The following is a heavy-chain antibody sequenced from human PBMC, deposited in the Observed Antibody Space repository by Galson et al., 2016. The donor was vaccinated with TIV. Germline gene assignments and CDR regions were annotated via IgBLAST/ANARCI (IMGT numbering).Heavy chain of an antibody. V-gene: IGHV3-30*02. CDR3: ARLGLNWFDP. CDR2: IGPDGNDK. J-gene: IGHJ5*02. D-gene: IGHD3-16*01. Sequence: VRHTPGTGLEWVTFIGPDGNDKSYGDSVKGRFTISRDNSMSRIYLQMNDLRLEDTAIYYCARLGLNWFDPWGQGTQVTVSS.